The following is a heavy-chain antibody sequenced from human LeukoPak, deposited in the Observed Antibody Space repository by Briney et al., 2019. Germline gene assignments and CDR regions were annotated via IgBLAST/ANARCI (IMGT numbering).Heavy chain of an antibody. D-gene: IGHD2-15*01. V-gene: IGHV1-2*06. CDR3: ARGVEVPDFDY. J-gene: IGHJ4*02. CDR1: GYTFTGYY. CDR2: INPNRGGT. Sequence: ASVKVSCKASGYTFTGYYMHWVRQAPGQGLEWMGRINPNRGGTNYAQKFQGRVTMTRDTSISTAYMELSKLRSDDTAVYYCARGVEVPDFDYWGQGTLVTVSS.